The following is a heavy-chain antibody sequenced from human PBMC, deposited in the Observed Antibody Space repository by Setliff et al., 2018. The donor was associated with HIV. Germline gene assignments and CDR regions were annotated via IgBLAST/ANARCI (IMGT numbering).Heavy chain of an antibody. CDR3: ARQSGTHALDI. V-gene: IGHV1-2*02. CDR1: GYSFSGYY. Sequence: ASVKVSCKAFGYSFSGYYIQWVRQAPGQGLEWMGWINPNGGDTYYAQKFQGRVTMTRDTSINTAYMELSSLRSDDTAVYYCARQSGTHALDIWGKGTTVTVSS. J-gene: IGHJ6*04. CDR2: INPNGGDT. D-gene: IGHD2-2*03.